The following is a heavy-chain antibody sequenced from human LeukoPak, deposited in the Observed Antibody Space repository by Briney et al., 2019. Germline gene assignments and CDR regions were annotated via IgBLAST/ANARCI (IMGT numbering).Heavy chain of an antibody. D-gene: IGHD2-15*01. CDR1: GFIFSNYV. Sequence: GGSLRLSCAASGFIFSNYVMSWVRQAPGKGLEWVSTISGSGGSIYYADSVKGRLTISRANSNNTLSLQMNSMRVEDTAVYYFGKSIEVPVGVIDGDYFHYWGQGSLFTVSS. CDR3: GKSIEVPVGVIDGDYFHY. J-gene: IGHJ4*02. V-gene: IGHV3-23*01. CDR2: ISGSGGSI.